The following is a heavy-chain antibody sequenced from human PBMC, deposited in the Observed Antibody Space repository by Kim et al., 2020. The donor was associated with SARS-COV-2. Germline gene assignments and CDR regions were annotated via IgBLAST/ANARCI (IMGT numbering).Heavy chain of an antibody. CDR3: AREGGSGSYGFDY. D-gene: IGHD3-10*01. Sequence: QGFTGRFVFSLEPSVSTAYLQISSLKAEDTAVYYCAREGGSGSYGFDYWGQGTLVTVSS. V-gene: IGHV7-4-1*02. J-gene: IGHJ4*02.